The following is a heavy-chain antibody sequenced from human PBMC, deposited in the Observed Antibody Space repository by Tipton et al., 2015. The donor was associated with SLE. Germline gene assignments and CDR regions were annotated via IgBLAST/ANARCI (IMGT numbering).Heavy chain of an antibody. J-gene: IGHJ4*02. D-gene: IGHD6-6*01. CDR1: GFTFSSYW. CDR2: IKQDGSEK. V-gene: IGHV3-7*05. CDR3: ARVIGIAARPFDY. Sequence: SLRLSCAASGFTFSSYWMSWVRQAPGKGLEWVANIKQDGSEKYYVDSVKGRFTISRDNAKNSLYLQMNSLRAEDTAVYYCARVIGIAARPFDYWGQGTLVTVSS.